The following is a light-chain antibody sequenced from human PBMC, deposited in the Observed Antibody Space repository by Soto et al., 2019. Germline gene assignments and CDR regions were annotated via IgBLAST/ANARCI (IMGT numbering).Light chain of an antibody. J-gene: IGKJ1*01. CDR1: QSVSSTY. CDR3: QQYGSSRWT. Sequence: DIVLTQSPDTLSLFPGERATLSCRASQSVSSTYLAWYQQKLGQAPRLLIFGACSRATGIPDRFSGSGSGTDFTLTISRLEPEDFAVYYCQQYGSSRWTFGQGTKVDIK. V-gene: IGKV3-20*01. CDR2: GAC.